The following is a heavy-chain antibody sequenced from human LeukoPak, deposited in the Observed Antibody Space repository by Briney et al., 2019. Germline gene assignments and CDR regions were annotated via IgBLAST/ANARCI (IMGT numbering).Heavy chain of an antibody. J-gene: IGHJ3*02. CDR2: MNPNSGNT. CDR1: GYTFTSYD. Sequence: ASVKVSCKASGYTFTSYDINWVRQATGQGLEWMGWMNPNSGNTGYAQKFQGRVTITRNTSISTAYMELSSLRSEDTAVYYCARVRVAAPDAFDIWGQGTMVTVSS. V-gene: IGHV1-8*03. D-gene: IGHD6-6*01. CDR3: ARVRVAAPDAFDI.